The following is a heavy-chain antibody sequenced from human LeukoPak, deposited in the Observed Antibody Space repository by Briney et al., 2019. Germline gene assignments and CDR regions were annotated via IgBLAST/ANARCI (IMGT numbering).Heavy chain of an antibody. CDR1: GYTFTSYG. CDR3: ARLDSGYPY. V-gene: IGHV1-69*13. Sequence: ASVKVSCKASGYTFTSYGISWVRQAPGQGLEWMGGIIPIFGTANYAQKFQGRVTITADESTSTAYMELSSLRSEDTAVYYCARLDSGYPYWGQGTLVTVSS. J-gene: IGHJ4*02. D-gene: IGHD5-12*01. CDR2: IIPIFGTA.